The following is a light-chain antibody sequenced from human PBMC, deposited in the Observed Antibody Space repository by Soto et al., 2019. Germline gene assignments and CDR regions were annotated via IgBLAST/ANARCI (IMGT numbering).Light chain of an antibody. CDR1: SSNIGSKY. Sequence: QSVLTQPPSASGTPGQRVTISCSGSSSNIGSKYAYWYQQLPGRAPKLLIYRNNQRPSGVPDRFSGSKAGTSASLAISGLRSEHEADYYCAAWDDSLSGVVFGGGAKVTVL. J-gene: IGLJ2*01. CDR2: RNN. V-gene: IGLV1-47*01. CDR3: AAWDDSLSGVV.